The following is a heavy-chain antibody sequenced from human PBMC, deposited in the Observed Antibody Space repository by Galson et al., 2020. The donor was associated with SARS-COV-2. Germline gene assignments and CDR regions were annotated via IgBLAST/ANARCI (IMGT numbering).Heavy chain of an antibody. CDR1: GYSISNGYY. CDR3: ARQEPMLGPIPFDL. Sequence: SQTLSLTCGVSGYSISNGYYWGWIRQPPGKGLEWIGNIYHRGITYYSPSLKSRVSISVDTSRNQFSLRLTSLTAADTAIYYCARQEPMLGPIPFDLWGQGSLVTVSS. D-gene: IGHD2-21*01. J-gene: IGHJ4*02. CDR2: IYHRGIT. V-gene: IGHV4-38-2*01.